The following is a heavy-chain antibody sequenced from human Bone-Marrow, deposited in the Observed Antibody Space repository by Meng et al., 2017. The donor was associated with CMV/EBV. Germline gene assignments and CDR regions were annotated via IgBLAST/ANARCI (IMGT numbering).Heavy chain of an antibody. CDR3: AMGSGSYS. CDR2: INSDGSST. V-gene: IGHV3-74*01. J-gene: IGHJ4*02. D-gene: IGHD1-26*01. Sequence: GESLKISCAASGFTFSSYWMHWVRQAPGKGLVWVSRINSDGSSTSYADSVKGRFTISRDNAKNTLYLQMNSLRAEDTAVYYCAMGSGSYSWGQGNLVTVAS. CDR1: GFTFSSYW.